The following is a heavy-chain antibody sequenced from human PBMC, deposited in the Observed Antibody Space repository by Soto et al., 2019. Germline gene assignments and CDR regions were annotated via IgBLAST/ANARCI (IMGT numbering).Heavy chain of an antibody. Sequence: PVESLKISCKGSGYSFAGYWITWVRQKPGKGLEWMGRIDPSDSQTYYSPSFRGHVTISATKSITTVFLQWSSLRASDTAMYYCARQIYDSDTGPNLQYYSASCGKGTPPTLS. D-gene: IGHD3-22*01. CDR2: IDPSDSQT. V-gene: IGHV5-10-1*01. CDR1: GYSFAGYW. J-gene: IGHJ4*02. CDR3: ARQIYDSDTGPNLQYYSAS.